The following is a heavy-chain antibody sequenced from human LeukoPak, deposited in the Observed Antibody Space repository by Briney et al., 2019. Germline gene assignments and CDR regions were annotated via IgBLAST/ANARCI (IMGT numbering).Heavy chain of an antibody. Sequence: SETLSLTCTVSGGSISSYYWSWIRQPPGKGLEWIGYIYYSGSTNYNPSLKSRVTISVDTSKNQFSLKLSSVTAEDTAVYYCARDPDYGGNSVWGQGTLVTVSS. CDR3: ARDPDYGGNSV. D-gene: IGHD4-23*01. V-gene: IGHV4-59*01. CDR2: IYYSGST. J-gene: IGHJ4*02. CDR1: GGSISSYY.